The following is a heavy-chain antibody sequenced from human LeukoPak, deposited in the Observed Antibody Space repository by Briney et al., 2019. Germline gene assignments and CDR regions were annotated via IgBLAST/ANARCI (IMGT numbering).Heavy chain of an antibody. D-gene: IGHD2-2*01. CDR3: ATERSSTSPRDY. J-gene: IGHJ4*02. Sequence: GGSLRLSCAASGFTFTSYAMHWVRQAQGKGLEWVAVISYDGSNKYYEDSVKGRFTISRDNSKNTLYLQMNSLRAEDTAVYYCATERSSTSPRDYWGQGTLVTVSS. V-gene: IGHV3-30*01. CDR2: ISYDGSNK. CDR1: GFTFTSYA.